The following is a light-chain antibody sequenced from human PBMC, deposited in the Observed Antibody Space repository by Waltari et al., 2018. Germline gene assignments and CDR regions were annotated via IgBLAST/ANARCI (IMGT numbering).Light chain of an antibody. J-gene: IGKJ5*01. V-gene: IGKV3-20*01. CDR2: GAS. CDR1: QSVSSSY. Sequence: EIVLTQSPGTLSLSPGEGATLSCRASQSVSSSYLAWYQHKPGQAPRLLIYGASTRASGVPDRVSGSGSGTDFTLTISRLEPEDFAVFYCQQYGSSPSTFGQGTRLEIK. CDR3: QQYGSSPST.